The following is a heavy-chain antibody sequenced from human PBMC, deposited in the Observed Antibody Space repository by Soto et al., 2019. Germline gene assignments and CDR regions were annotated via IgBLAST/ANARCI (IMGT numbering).Heavy chain of an antibody. J-gene: IGHJ5*02. CDR1: GGSISSYY. Sequence: TSETLSLTCTVSGGSISSYYWSWIRQPPGKGLEWIGEINHSGSTNYNPSLKSRVTISVDTSKNQFSLKLSSVTAADTAVYYCARRIVLMVYAKGGWFDPWGQGTLVTVSS. CDR2: INHSGST. V-gene: IGHV4-34*01. D-gene: IGHD2-8*01. CDR3: ARRIVLMVYAKGGWFDP.